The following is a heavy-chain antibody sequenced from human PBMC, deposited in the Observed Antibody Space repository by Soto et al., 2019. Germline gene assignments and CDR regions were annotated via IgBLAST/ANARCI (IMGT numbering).Heavy chain of an antibody. Sequence: EVQLVESGGGLVQPGRSLRLSCAASGFTFDDYAMHWVRQAPGKGLEWVSGISWNSGSIGYADSVKGRFTISRDNAKNSLYLQMNSLRAEDTALYYCAKDISNYYYYYMDVWGNGTTVTVSS. CDR3: AKDISNYYYYYMDV. CDR1: GFTFDDYA. CDR2: ISWNSGSI. V-gene: IGHV3-9*01. J-gene: IGHJ6*03.